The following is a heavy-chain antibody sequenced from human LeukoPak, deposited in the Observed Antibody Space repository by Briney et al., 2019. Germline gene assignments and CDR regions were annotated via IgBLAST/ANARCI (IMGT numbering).Heavy chain of an antibody. D-gene: IGHD4-17*01. CDR3: ARDVHGDYGSGWFDP. CDR2: IMPLFGTA. V-gene: IGHV1-69*05. CDR1: GGTFNNSA. Sequence: SVKVFCKTSGGTFNNSAISWVRQAPGQGLEWLGGIMPLFGTAGYAQKFQGRVTITKDESTRTVYLELTSLTSDDTAVYYCARDVHGDYGSGWFDPWGQGTVVSVSS. J-gene: IGHJ5*02.